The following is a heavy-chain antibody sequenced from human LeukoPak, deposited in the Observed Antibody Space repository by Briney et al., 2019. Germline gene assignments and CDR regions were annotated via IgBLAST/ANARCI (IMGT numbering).Heavy chain of an antibody. CDR1: GYMFTSYD. CDR2: ISAYNGNT. V-gene: IGHV1-18*01. CDR3: ARRGYSGYDYGVDGY. D-gene: IGHD5-12*01. Sequence: ASVKVSCKASGYMFTSYDINWVRQATGQGLEWMGWISAYNGNTNYAQKLQGRVTMTTDTSTSTAYMELRSLRSDDTAVYYCARRGYSGYDYGVDGYWGQGTLVTVSS. J-gene: IGHJ4*02.